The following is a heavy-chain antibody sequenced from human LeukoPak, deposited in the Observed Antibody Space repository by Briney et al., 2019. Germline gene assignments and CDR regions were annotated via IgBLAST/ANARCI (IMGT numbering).Heavy chain of an antibody. J-gene: IGHJ3*01. V-gene: IGHV4-59*01. CDR3: ARDAKLLGAFGL. CDR1: GGSISSYY. Sequence: SETLSPTCTVSGGSISSYYWSWIRQPPGEKLEWIGYLYYSGSTNYNPSLGSRVTISADSSKNQFSLKLTSVTAADTAVYYCARDAKLLGAFGLWGPWTMVTVSS. CDR2: LYYSGST.